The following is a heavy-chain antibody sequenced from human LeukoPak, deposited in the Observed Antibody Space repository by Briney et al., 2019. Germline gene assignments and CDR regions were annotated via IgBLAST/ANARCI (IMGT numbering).Heavy chain of an antibody. D-gene: IGHD2-15*01. CDR1: LFTSSRDW. CDR2: IKQDGSEK. Sequence: GGSLRLSCAASLFTSSRDWMSWVRQAPGKGLEWVANIKQDGSEKYYVDSVKGRFTITRDNAKNSLYLQMNSLRAEDTAVYYCAMDRGIVGYYYFDYWGQGTLVTVSS. J-gene: IGHJ4*02. V-gene: IGHV3-7*04. CDR3: AMDRGIVGYYYFDY.